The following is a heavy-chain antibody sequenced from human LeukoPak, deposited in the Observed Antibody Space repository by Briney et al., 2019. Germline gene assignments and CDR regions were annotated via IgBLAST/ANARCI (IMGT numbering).Heavy chain of an antibody. CDR2: IYHSGST. CDR3: ARVSPNTVTTLQYFDY. CDR1: GYSISSGYY. D-gene: IGHD4-17*01. V-gene: IGHV4-38-2*02. Sequence: SETLSLTCTVSGYSISSGYYWGWIRQPPGKGLEWIGSIYHSGSTYYNPSLKSRVTISVDTSKNQFSLKLSSVTAADTAVYYCARVSPNTVTTLQYFDYWGQGTLVTVSS. J-gene: IGHJ4*02.